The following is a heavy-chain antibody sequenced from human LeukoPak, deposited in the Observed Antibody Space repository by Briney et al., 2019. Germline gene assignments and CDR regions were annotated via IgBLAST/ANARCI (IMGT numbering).Heavy chain of an antibody. D-gene: IGHD6-13*01. Sequence: PSETLSLTCTVSGGSISSYYWSWIRQPPGKGLEWIGYIYYSGSTNYNPSLKSRVTISVDTSKNQFSLKLSSVTAADTAVYYCARTFSSWSYYYGMDVWGQGTTVTVS. J-gene: IGHJ6*02. CDR1: GGSISSYY. V-gene: IGHV4-59*01. CDR2: IYYSGST. CDR3: ARTFSSWSYYYGMDV.